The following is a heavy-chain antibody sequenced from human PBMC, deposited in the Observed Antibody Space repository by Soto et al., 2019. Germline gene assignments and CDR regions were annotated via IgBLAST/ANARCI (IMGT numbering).Heavy chain of an antibody. V-gene: IGHV3-21*01. J-gene: IGHJ6*02. D-gene: IGHD2-2*01. CDR2: ISSSSSYI. Sequence: PGGSLRLSCAASGFTFSSYSMNWVRQAPGKGLEWVSSISSSSSYIYYADSVKGRFTISRDNAKNSLYLQMNSLRAEDTAVYYCARDGKNIVVVPAHKPGVSMDVWGQGATVTVSS. CDR1: GFTFSSYS. CDR3: ARDGKNIVVVPAHKPGVSMDV.